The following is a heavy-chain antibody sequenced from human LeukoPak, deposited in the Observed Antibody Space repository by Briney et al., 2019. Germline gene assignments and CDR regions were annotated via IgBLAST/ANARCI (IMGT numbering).Heavy chain of an antibody. CDR2: ISSSGKTT. J-gene: IGHJ3*01. CDR1: GLTFSTYE. CDR3: ARGGNIGYNYNAFDV. Sequence: GGSLTLSCAASGLTFSTYEMNWVRLAPGKGLEWVSFISSSGKTTYYADSVKGRFTISRDNAKNSLYLQMNSLRAEDTAVFYCARGGNIGYNYNAFDVWGQGTMVTVSS. D-gene: IGHD3-22*01. V-gene: IGHV3-48*03.